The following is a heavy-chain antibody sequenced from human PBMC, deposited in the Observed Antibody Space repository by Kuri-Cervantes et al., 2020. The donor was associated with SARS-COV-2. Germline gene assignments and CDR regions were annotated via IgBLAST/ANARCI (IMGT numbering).Heavy chain of an antibody. Sequence: GESLKISCAASGFTFSSYAMHWVRQAPSKGLEWVAFIRYDGSNKYYADSVKGRFTISRDNSKNTLYLQMNSLRAEDTAVYYCAKDFYSPRGGWYYFDYWGQGTLVTVSS. V-gene: IGHV3-30*02. CDR3: AKDFYSPRGGWYYFDY. J-gene: IGHJ4*02. D-gene: IGHD2-15*01. CDR2: IRYDGSNK. CDR1: GFTFSSYA.